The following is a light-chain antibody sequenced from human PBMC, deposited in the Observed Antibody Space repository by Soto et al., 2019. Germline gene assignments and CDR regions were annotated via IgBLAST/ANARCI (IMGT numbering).Light chain of an antibody. Sequence: EIVLTQSPATLSLSPGERATLSCRASQSVGSHFAWYQRKPGQAPRLLIYDASNRATGIPARFSGSGSGTDFTLTISSLEPEDFAIYYCQLRSNWPPTWTFGQGTKVEIK. CDR3: QLRSNWPPTWT. J-gene: IGKJ1*01. V-gene: IGKV3-11*01. CDR1: QSVGSH. CDR2: DAS.